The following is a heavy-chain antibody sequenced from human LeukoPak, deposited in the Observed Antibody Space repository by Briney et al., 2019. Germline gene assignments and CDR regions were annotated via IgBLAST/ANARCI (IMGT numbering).Heavy chain of an antibody. CDR1: GGSFSGYY. V-gene: IGHV4-34*01. Sequence: SETLSLTCAVYGGSFSGYYWSWIRQPPGKGLEWIGEINHSGSTNYNPSLKSRVTISVDTSKNQFSLKLSSVTAADTAVYYCASTESAAGNFDYWGQGTLVTVSS. CDR2: INHSGST. D-gene: IGHD6-13*01. CDR3: ASTESAAGNFDY. J-gene: IGHJ4*02.